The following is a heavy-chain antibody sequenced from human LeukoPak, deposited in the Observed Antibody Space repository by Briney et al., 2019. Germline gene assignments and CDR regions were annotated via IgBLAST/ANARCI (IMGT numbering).Heavy chain of an antibody. Sequence: GGSLRLSCAASGFTFNNGPMSWVRQASGKGLEWVGRIRSKANNYATAYAASVKGRFTISRDDSKSTAYLQMNSLKTEDTAVYYCTGDNFDSSVKFDYWGQGTLVTVSS. V-gene: IGHV3-73*01. D-gene: IGHD3-22*01. CDR2: IRSKANNYAT. J-gene: IGHJ4*02. CDR3: TGDNFDSSVKFDY. CDR1: GFTFNNGP.